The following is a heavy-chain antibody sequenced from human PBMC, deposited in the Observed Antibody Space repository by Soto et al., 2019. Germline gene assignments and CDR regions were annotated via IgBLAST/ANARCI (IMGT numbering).Heavy chain of an antibody. CDR1: GGSISSGGYY. CDR3: ARERNYDSSGYSYYYGMDV. CDR2: IYYSGST. V-gene: IGHV4-31*03. J-gene: IGHJ6*02. Sequence: SETLSLTCTVSGGSISSGGYYWSWILHHPGKGLEWIGYIYYSGSTYYNPSLESRVTISVDTSKNQFSLKLSSVTAADTAVYYCARERNYDSSGYSYYYGMDVWGQGTTVTVSS. D-gene: IGHD3-22*01.